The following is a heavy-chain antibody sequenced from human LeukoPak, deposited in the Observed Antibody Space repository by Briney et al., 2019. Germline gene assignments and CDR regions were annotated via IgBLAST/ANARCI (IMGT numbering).Heavy chain of an antibody. D-gene: IGHD3-22*01. Sequence: PGGSLRLSCAASGFTFSSYAMSWVRQAPGKGLEWASAISGSGGNTYYADSVKGRFTISRDNSKNTLYLQMNSLRAGDTAVYYCAKDRSYYYDRSGYSYYYGMDVWGQGTTVTVSS. CDR1: GFTFSSYA. CDR2: ISGSGGNT. CDR3: AKDRSYYYDRSGYSYYYGMDV. J-gene: IGHJ6*02. V-gene: IGHV3-23*01.